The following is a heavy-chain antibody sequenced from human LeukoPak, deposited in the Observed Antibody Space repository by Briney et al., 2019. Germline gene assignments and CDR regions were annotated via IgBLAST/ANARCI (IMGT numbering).Heavy chain of an antibody. V-gene: IGHV3-21*01. CDR2: ISSSSSYI. Sequence: AGGSLRLSCAASGFTFSSYSMNWVRQAPGKGLEWVSSISSSSSYIYYADSVKGRFTISRDNAKNSLYLQMNSLRAEDTAVYYCAGGFGDHDPIDDYWGQGTLVTVSS. CDR1: GFTFSSYS. CDR3: AGGFGDHDPIDDY. D-gene: IGHD3-10*01. J-gene: IGHJ4*02.